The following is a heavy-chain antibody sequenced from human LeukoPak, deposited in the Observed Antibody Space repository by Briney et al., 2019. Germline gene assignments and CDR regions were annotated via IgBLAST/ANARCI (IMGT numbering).Heavy chain of an antibody. V-gene: IGHV4-38-2*02. CDR2: VYHSGIT. J-gene: IGHJ4*02. CDR3: ATLVSTRYYFDY. D-gene: IGHD5/OR15-5a*01. CDR1: GGSISSGYGYY. Sequence: SETLSLTCTVSGGSISSGYGYYWGWIRQPPGKGLEWIGNVYHSGITYYNHFHSSLKSRVTISIDTSKHQFSLRLTSVTAADTAVYFCATLVSTRYYFDYWGQGTLVTVSS.